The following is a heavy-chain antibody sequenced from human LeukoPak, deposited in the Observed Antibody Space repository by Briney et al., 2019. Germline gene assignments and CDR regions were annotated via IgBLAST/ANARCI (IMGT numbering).Heavy chain of an antibody. CDR2: INTDGSST. J-gene: IGHJ4*02. D-gene: IGHD2-2*01. CDR1: GFTFSSYW. Sequence: GGSLRLSCAASGFTFSSYWMHWVRQAPGKGLVWVSRINTDGSSTSYADSVKGRFTIPRDNAKNTLYLQMNSLRAEDTAVYYCARGVPAAAMTFDYWGQGTLVTVSS. CDR3: ARGVPAAAMTFDY. V-gene: IGHV3-74*01.